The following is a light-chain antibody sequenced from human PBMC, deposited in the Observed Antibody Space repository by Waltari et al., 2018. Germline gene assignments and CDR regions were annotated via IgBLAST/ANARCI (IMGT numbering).Light chain of an antibody. J-gene: IGKJ3*01. CDR2: MGS. CDR3: MQVLETSLFT. V-gene: IGKV2-28*01. Sequence: DIVMTQSPLYLSVTPGEPASISCRSSQSLLHTNGYSHLDWYLQKPGQSPQLLIYMGSNRASGVPDRFSGSGSGTDFTLKISRVEAEDVGVYYCMQVLETSLFTFGPGTRVDIK. CDR1: QSLLHTNGYSH.